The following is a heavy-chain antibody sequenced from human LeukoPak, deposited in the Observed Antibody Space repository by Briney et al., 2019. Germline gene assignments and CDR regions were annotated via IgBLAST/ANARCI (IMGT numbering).Heavy chain of an antibody. V-gene: IGHV3-23*01. CDR3: AKSRDYYGSGSSDY. CDR1: GFTFSSYA. CDR2: ISGSGGST. Sequence: GGSLRLSCAASGFTFSSYAMSWVRQAPGKGLEWVSAISGSGGSTYYADSVKGRFTISRDNSKNTLYLQMNSLRAEDTAVYYCAKSRDYYGSGSSDYWGQGTLVTVSS. D-gene: IGHD3-10*01. J-gene: IGHJ4*02.